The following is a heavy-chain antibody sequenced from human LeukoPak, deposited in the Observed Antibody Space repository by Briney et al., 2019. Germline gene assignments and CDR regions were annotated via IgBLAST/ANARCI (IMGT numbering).Heavy chain of an antibody. V-gene: IGHV4-39*01. CDR1: GGSISSSSYY. Sequence: PSETLSLTCTVSGGSISSSSYYWGWIRQPPGKGLEWIGSIYYSGSTYYNPCLKSRVTISVDTSKNQFSLKLSSVTAADTAVYYCARHGCYYDSSGYCWFDPWGQGTLVTVSS. CDR3: ARHGCYYDSSGYCWFDP. J-gene: IGHJ5*02. D-gene: IGHD3-22*01. CDR2: IYYSGST.